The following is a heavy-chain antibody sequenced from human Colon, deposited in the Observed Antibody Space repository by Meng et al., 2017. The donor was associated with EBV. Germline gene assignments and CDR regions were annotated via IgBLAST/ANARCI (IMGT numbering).Heavy chain of an antibody. CDR2: ISHSGST. J-gene: IGHJ2*01. CDR3: ASLYGDSSVWYLDL. CDR1: GDTVSVHF. D-gene: IGHD4-17*01. V-gene: IGHV4-34*01. Sequence: QVQVQQWGAGLLKPSEXLSLPCGLYGDTVSVHFWDWIRQPPGRGLEWIGQISHSGSTDYSPSLKSRVTISVDTSKNQFSLRLNSVTAADTAVYYCASLYGDSSVWYLDLWGRGTLVTVSA.